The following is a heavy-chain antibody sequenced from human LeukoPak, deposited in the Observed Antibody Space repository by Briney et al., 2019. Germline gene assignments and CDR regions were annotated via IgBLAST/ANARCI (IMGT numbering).Heavy chain of an antibody. CDR2: IYYSGST. J-gene: IGHJ5*02. Sequence: SETLSLTCTVSVGSISSYYWSWIRQPPGKGLEWLGYIYYSGSTNYNPSLKSRVTISVDTSKNQFSLKLSSVAAADTAVYYCARELTGPHGPWFDPWGQGTLVTVSS. CDR1: VGSISSYY. D-gene: IGHD3-9*01. V-gene: IGHV4-59*01. CDR3: ARELTGPHGPWFDP.